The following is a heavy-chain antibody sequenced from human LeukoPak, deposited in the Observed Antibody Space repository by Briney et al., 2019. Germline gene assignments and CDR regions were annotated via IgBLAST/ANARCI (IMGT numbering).Heavy chain of an antibody. CDR2: ISAYNGNT. D-gene: IGHD6-19*01. CDR3: ATLAPTRYSSGWYLSRFDC. CDR1: GYTFTSYG. V-gene: IGHV1-18*01. Sequence: GASVKVSCKASGYTFTSYGISWVRQAPGQGLEWMGWISAYNGNTNYAQKLQGRVTMTTDTSTSIAYMELRSLRSEDTAMYYCATLAPTRYSSGWYLSRFDCWGQGTLVTVSS. J-gene: IGHJ4*02.